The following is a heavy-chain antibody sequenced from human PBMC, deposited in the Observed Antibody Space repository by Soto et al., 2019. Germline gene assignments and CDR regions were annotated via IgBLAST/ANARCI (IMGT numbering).Heavy chain of an antibody. D-gene: IGHD1-26*01. CDR2: IIPILGIA. J-gene: IGHJ3*02. CDR1: GGTFSSYT. Sequence: SVKVSCKASGGTFSSYTISWVRQAPGQGLERMGRIIPILGIANYAQKFQGRVTITADKSTSTAYMELSSLRSEDTAVYYCARDSVGAPDAFDIWGQGTMVTVSS. V-gene: IGHV1-69*04. CDR3: ARDSVGAPDAFDI.